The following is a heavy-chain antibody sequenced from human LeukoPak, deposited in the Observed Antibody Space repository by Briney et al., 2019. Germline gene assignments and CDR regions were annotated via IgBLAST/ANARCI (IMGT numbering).Heavy chain of an antibody. CDR2: FSFNGEST. CDR1: GFTLSSYA. J-gene: IGHJ6*03. Sequence: GGSLRLSCAASGFTLSSYAMTWVRQAPGKGLEWVSSFSFNGESTYYADSAKGRFTISRGNSKNTLYLQMNSLRAEDTAVYYCAKGGYSNGRYYYYYMDVWGEGTTVTVSS. CDR3: AKGGYSNGRYYYYYMDV. V-gene: IGHV3-23*01. D-gene: IGHD5-18*01.